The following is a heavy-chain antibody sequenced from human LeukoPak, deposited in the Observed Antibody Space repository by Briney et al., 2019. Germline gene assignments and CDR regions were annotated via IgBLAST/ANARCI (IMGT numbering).Heavy chain of an antibody. Sequence: ASVKVSCNASGYTFTGYYMHWVRQAPGQGREWMGWINRNRCGPNYAKEFQCRGTMTSVTAISTAYMKLRRRRSDHTAVYYCSRMAPGCSCTSCYYYYYYMDVWGKGTTVTVS. D-gene: IGHD2-2*01. J-gene: IGHJ6*03. CDR3: SRMAPGCSCTSCYYYYYYMDV. V-gene: IGHV1-2*02. CDR1: GYTFTGYY. CDR2: INRNRCGP.